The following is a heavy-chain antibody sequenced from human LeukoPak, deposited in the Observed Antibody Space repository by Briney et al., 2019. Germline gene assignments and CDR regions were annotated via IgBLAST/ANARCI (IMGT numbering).Heavy chain of an antibody. CDR1: GFTFSNAW. D-gene: IGHD6-13*01. J-gene: IGHJ6*03. CDR2: INSDGSST. Sequence: GGSLRLSCAASGFTFSNAWMNWVRQAPGKGLVWVSRINSDGSSTSYADSVKGRFTISRDNAKNTLYLQMNSLRAEDTAVYYCARGGNQYSSSWYGYYYYMDVWGKGTTVTVSS. V-gene: IGHV3-74*01. CDR3: ARGGNQYSSSWYGYYYYMDV.